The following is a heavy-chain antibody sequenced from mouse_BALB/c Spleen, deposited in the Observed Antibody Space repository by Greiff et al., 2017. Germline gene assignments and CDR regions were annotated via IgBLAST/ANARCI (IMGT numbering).Heavy chain of an antibody. CDR1: GYSITSGYY. D-gene: IGHD1-1*01. CDR2: ISYDGSN. J-gene: IGHJ1*01. CDR3: ARDRGYYGSSMSYWYFDV. Sequence: EVQRVESGPGLVKPSQSLSLTCSVTGYSITSGYYWNWIRQFPGNKLEWMGYISYDGSNNYNPSLKNRISITRDTSKNQFFLKLNSVTTEDTATYYCARDRGYYGSSMSYWYFDVWGAGTTVTVSS. V-gene: IGHV3-6*02.